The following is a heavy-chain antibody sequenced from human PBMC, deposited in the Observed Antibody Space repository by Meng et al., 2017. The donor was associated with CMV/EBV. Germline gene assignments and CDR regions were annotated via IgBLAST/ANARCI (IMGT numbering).Heavy chain of an antibody. CDR3: AKEPDTYYDFWSGYYYYYYGMDV. Sequence: GESLKISCAASGFTFGSYGMHWVRQAPGKGLEWVAFIRYDGSNKYYADSVKGRFTISRDNSKNTLYLQMNSLRAEDTAVYYCAKEPDTYYDFWSGYYYYYYGMDVWGQGTTVTVSS. D-gene: IGHD3-3*01. CDR1: GFTFGSYG. V-gene: IGHV3-30*02. J-gene: IGHJ6*02. CDR2: IRYDGSNK.